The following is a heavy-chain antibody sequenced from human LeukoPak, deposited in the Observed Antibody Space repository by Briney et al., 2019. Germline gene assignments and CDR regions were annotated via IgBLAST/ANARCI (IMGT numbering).Heavy chain of an antibody. Sequence: GGSLRLSCAASGFTFDDYGMSWVRQAPGKGLEWVSGINWNGGSTGYADSVKGRFTISRDNAKNSLYLQMNGLRAGDTALYYCARDRLRSGSYGPIDYWGQGTLVTVSS. D-gene: IGHD1-26*01. CDR1: GFTFDDYG. CDR2: INWNGGST. CDR3: ARDRLRSGSYGPIDY. V-gene: IGHV3-20*04. J-gene: IGHJ4*02.